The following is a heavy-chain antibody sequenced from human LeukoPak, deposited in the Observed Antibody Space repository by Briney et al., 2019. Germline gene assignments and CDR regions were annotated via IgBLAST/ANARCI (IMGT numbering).Heavy chain of an antibody. CDR3: ARGGPPGYYYDYYMDV. V-gene: IGHV4-59*01. CDR2: IYYSGST. CDR1: GGSISSYY. J-gene: IGHJ6*03. Sequence: SETLSLTCPVSGGSISSYYWSWIRQTPGKGLEWIGYIYYSGSTNFNPSLKSRVTISVDTSKNQFSLKMSSVTAADTAVYFCARGGPPGYYYDYYMDVWGKGTTVTISS.